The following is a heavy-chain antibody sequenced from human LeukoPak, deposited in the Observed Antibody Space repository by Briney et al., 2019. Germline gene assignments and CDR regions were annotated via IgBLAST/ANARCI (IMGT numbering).Heavy chain of an antibody. CDR3: ATSHQVGSSYYYYYYMDL. J-gene: IGHJ6*03. Sequence: GGSLRLSCAASGFTFSSSAMHWVRQAPGKGLEWVAVIWYDGSNKSYADSVKGRFTISRDNSKNMLYLQMNSLRAEDTAVYYCATSHQVGSSYYYYYYMDLWGKGTTVTVSS. V-gene: IGHV3-33*01. D-gene: IGHD3-10*01. CDR1: GFTFSSSA. CDR2: IWYDGSNK.